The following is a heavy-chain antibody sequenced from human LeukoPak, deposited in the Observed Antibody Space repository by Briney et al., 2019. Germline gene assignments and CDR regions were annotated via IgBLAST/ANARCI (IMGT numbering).Heavy chain of an antibody. J-gene: IGHJ5*02. V-gene: IGHV3-23*01. CDR3: AKDPCSSTSCARNNWFDP. CDR1: GFTFSSYA. CDR2: ISGSGGST. Sequence: GGSLRLSCAASGFTFSSYAMSWVRQAPGKGLEWVSAISGSGGSTYYADSVKGRFTISRDNFKNTLYLQMNSLRAEDTAVYYCAKDPCSSTSCARNNWFDPWGQGTLVTVSS. D-gene: IGHD2-2*01.